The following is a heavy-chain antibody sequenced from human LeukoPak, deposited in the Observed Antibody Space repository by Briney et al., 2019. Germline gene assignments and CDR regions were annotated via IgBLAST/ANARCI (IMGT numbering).Heavy chain of an antibody. D-gene: IGHD6-13*01. V-gene: IGHV4-39*01. Sequence: SETLSLTCTVSGGSISSSSYYWGWIRQPPGKGLEWIGSIYYSGSTYYNPSLKSRVTISVDASKDQFSLKLTSVTAADTAVYYCASTSSWDHYYYDYGMDVWGQGTTVTVSS. CDR2: IYYSGST. J-gene: IGHJ6*02. CDR3: ASTSSWDHYYYDYGMDV. CDR1: GGSISSSSYY.